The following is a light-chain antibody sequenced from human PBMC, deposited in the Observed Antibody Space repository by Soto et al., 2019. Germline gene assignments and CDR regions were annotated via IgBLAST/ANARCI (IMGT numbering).Light chain of an antibody. V-gene: IGLV2-18*02. J-gene: IGLJ1*01. CDR1: SSDVGSHKS. CDR3: SAYIASITSHV. CDR2: EFN. Sequence: QSALTQPPSVSGSPGQSVTISCSGSSSDVGSHKSVSWYKQAPGTSPKLIIFEFNNRPSGVPDRFSESKSGNTASLTISGLQPEDEADYYCSAYIASITSHVFGTGTKRTVL.